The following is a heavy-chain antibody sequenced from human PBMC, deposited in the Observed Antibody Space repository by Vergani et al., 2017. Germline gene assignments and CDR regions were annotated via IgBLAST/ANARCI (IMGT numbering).Heavy chain of an antibody. J-gene: IGHJ6*04. V-gene: IGHV3-7*01. CDR2: INQDGSEK. CDR3: ARVLGDV. D-gene: IGHD2/OR15-2a*01. CDR1: GFTFSGYW. Sequence: EVQLVESGGGLVQPGGSLRLSCAASGFTFSGYWMTWVRQAPGKGLEWVANINQDGSEKYYVDSVRGRFTISRDNAKNSLYLQMKSLRAEDTAVYYCARVLGDVWGKGTTVTVSS.